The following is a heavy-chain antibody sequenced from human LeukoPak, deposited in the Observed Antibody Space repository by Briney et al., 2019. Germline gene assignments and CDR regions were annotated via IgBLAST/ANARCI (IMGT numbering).Heavy chain of an antibody. V-gene: IGHV3-23*01. CDR2: ISGSGGST. J-gene: IGHJ4*02. CDR1: GFTFSSYG. Sequence: GGSLRLSCAASGFTFSSYGMSWVRQAPGKGLEWVSAISGSGGSTYYADSVKGRFSISRDNSKSTLYLQMNSLRAEDTAVYYCAKAGLVRGGALDSWGQGTLVTVSS. CDR3: AKAGLVRGGALDS. D-gene: IGHD4/OR15-4a*01.